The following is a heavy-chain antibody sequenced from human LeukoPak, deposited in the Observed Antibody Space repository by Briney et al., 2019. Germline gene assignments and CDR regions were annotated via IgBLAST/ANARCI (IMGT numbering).Heavy chain of an antibody. D-gene: IGHD5-12*01. CDR1: GFIFSTYG. V-gene: IGHV3-30*02. Sequence: PGGSLRLSCAGSGFIFSTYGIHWVRQAPGEGLEWVAFTRYDGSNEYYADSVKGRFTISRDNSKNTVYLQMNSLRVEDTAVYHCAVRLFGDYWGQGTLVTVSS. CDR2: TRYDGSNE. J-gene: IGHJ4*02. CDR3: AVRLFGDY.